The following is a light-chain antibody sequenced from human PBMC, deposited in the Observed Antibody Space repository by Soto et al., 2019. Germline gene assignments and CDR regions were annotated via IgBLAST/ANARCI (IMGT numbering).Light chain of an antibody. V-gene: IGLV1-47*01. CDR1: SSNLGSNF. Sequence: QPVLTQPPSASGTPGQRVTISCSGSSSNLGSNFVYWYQQLPGTAPKLLIYRNNQRPSGVPDRFSGSKSGTSASLAISGLRSEDEADYSCAAWDDSLSGVVFGGGTKLTVL. CDR3: AAWDDSLSGVV. J-gene: IGLJ2*01. CDR2: RNN.